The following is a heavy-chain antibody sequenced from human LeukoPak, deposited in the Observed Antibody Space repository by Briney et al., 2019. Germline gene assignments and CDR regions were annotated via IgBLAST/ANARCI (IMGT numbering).Heavy chain of an antibody. CDR1: GGSIISSAYY. V-gene: IGHV4-30-4*08. Sequence: SETLSLTCTVSGGSIISSAYYWSWIRQPPGKGLEWIGYIYYSGSTYYNPSLKSRVTISLDTSKNQFSLKLSSVAAADTAVYYCVRTEVSSGSEDYWGQGTLVTVSS. J-gene: IGHJ4*02. D-gene: IGHD6-19*01. CDR2: IYYSGST. CDR3: VRTEVSSGSEDY.